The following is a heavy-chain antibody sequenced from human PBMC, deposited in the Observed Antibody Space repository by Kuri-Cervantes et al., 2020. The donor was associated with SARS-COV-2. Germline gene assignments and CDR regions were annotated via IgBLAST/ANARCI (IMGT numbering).Heavy chain of an antibody. D-gene: IGHD2-21*01. CDR2: MNPNSGNT. V-gene: IGHV1-8*03. J-gene: IGHJ5*02. Sequence: ASVKVSCKASGYTFTSYDINWVRQATGHGLEWMGWMNPNSGNTGYAQKFQGRVTITADESMNTAYMELSSLRSEDTAVYYCARQATCDLFRVQGKWFDPWGQGTLVTVSS. CDR1: GYTFTSYD. CDR3: ARQATCDLFRVQGKWFDP.